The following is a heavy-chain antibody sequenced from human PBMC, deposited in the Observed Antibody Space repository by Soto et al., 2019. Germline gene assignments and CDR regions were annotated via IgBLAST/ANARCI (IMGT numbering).Heavy chain of an antibody. Sequence: QVQLVESGGGVVQPGRSLRLSCAASGFTFSSYGMHWVRQAPGKGLEWVAVISYDGSNKYYADSVKGRFTISRDNSKNTQDLKVNSLRPDDTAVYYCAKGGMMTTVTFSDYWGQGTLVSVS. J-gene: IGHJ4*02. CDR2: ISYDGSNK. D-gene: IGHD4-17*01. CDR1: GFTFSSYG. CDR3: AKGGMMTTVTFSDY. V-gene: IGHV3-30*18.